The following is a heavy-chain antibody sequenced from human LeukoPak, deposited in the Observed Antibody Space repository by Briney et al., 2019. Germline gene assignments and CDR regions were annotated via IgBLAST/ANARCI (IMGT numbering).Heavy chain of an antibody. CDR3: ARNTYDIPFDY. CDR1: GGSISSSSYY. CDR2: IYYSGST. Sequence: SETLSLTCTVSGGSISSSSYYWGWIRQPPGKGLEWIGSIYYSGSTYYNPSLKSRVTISVDTSKNQFSPKLSSVTAADTAVYYCARNTYDIPFDYWGQGTLVTVSS. J-gene: IGHJ4*02. D-gene: IGHD3-9*01. V-gene: IGHV4-39*01.